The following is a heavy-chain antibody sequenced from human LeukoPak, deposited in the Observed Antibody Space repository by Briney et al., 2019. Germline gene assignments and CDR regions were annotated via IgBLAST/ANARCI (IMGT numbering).Heavy chain of an antibody. CDR3: ARHGGLVPAAGIDY. Sequence: KPSETLSLTCAVSGYSISSGYYWGWFRQPPGKGLEWIGSIYHSGSTYYNPSLKSRVTISVDTSKNQFSLKLSSVTAADTAVYYCARHGGLVPAAGIDYWGQGTLVTVSS. V-gene: IGHV4-38-2*01. J-gene: IGHJ4*02. CDR1: GYSISSGYY. CDR2: IYHSGST. D-gene: IGHD2-2*01.